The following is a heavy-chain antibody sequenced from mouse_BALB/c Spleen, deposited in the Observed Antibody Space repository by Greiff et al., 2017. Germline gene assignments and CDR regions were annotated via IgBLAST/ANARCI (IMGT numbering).Heavy chain of an antibody. CDR2: IYPYNGGT. CDR3: AAWFAY. V-gene: IGHV1S29*02. CDR1: GYTFTDYN. Sequence: VQLKESGPELVKPGASVKISCKASGYTFTDYNMHWVKQSHGKSLEWIGYIYPYNGGTSFNQKFKSKATLTVDNSSSTAYMELRSLTSEDSAVYYCAAWFAYWGQGTLVTVSA. J-gene: IGHJ3*01.